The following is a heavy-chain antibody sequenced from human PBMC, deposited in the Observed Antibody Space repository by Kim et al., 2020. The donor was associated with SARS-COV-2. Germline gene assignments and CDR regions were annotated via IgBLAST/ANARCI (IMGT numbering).Heavy chain of an antibody. V-gene: IGHV3-9*01. CDR1: GFTFDDYA. D-gene: IGHD5-12*01. CDR2: ISWNSGSI. Sequence: GGSLRLSCAASGFTFDDYAMHWVRQAPGKGLEWVSGISWNSGSIGYADSVKGRFTISRDNAKNSLSLQMNSLRAEDTALYYCAKAFGYDRGGGMDVWGQG. J-gene: IGHJ6*02. CDR3: AKAFGYDRGGGMDV.